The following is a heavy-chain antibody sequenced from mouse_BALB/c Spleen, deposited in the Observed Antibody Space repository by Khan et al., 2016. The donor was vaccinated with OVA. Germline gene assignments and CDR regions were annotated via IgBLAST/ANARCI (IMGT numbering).Heavy chain of an antibody. CDR2: INPTSGYT. V-gene: IGHV1-7*01. Sequence: QVRLQQSGAALAKPGASVKMSCKASGYTFSTYWMHWVKQRPGQGLEWIGYINPTSGYTDYNEKFKDKATLSADKSSSTAYMQPSRLTSEDSAVYYCTRDRIDYWGQGTTLTVSS. J-gene: IGHJ2*01. CDR3: TRDRIDY. CDR1: GYTFSTYW.